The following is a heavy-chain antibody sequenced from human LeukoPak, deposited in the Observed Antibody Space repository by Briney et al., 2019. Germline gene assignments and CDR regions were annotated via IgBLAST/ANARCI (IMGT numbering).Heavy chain of an antibody. CDR3: ARHGSGSSGSFRYYDY. J-gene: IGHJ4*02. CDR1: GGTISSYY. D-gene: IGHD6-19*01. V-gene: IGHV4-59*08. CDR2: IHDSGST. Sequence: PSETLSLTCTVSGGTISSYYWNWIRQPPGKGLEWIGYIHDSGSTKYNPSLKSRVTISVETSENQFSLKLSSVTAADTAVYYCARHGSGSSGSFRYYDYWGQGTLVTVSS.